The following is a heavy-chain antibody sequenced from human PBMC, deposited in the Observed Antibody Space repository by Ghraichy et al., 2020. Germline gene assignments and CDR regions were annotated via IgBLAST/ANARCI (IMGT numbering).Heavy chain of an antibody. J-gene: IGHJ4*02. CDR3: ARHEVDYAAWDY. D-gene: IGHD4-17*01. CDR1: GGSFSGYY. V-gene: IGHV4-34*01. Sequence: SETLSLTCAVYGGSFSGYYWSWIRQPPGKGLEWIGEINHSGSTNYNPSLKSRVTISVDTSKNQFSLKLSSVTAADTAVYYCARHEVDYAAWDYWGQGTLVTVSS. CDR2: INHSGST.